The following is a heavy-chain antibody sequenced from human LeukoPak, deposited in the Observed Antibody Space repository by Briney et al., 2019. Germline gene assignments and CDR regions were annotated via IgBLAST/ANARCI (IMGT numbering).Heavy chain of an antibody. CDR3: AIHVRSGYYLRYDAFDI. D-gene: IGHD3-22*01. CDR2: ISSSSSTI. Sequence: GGSLRLSRAASGFTFSSYRMNWVRQAPGKGLEWVSYISSSSSTIYYADSVKGRFTISRDNAKNSLYLQMNSLRDEDTAVYYCAIHVRSGYYLRYDAFDIWGQGTMVTVSS. J-gene: IGHJ3*02. CDR1: GFTFSSYR. V-gene: IGHV3-48*02.